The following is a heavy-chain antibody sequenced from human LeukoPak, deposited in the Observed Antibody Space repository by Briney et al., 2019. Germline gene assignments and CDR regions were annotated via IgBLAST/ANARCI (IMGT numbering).Heavy chain of an antibody. CDR1: GFTFSSYA. V-gene: IGHV3-23*01. CDR3: AKKRGYYYYMDV. J-gene: IGHJ6*03. CDR2: ISGSGGST. Sequence: PGGPLRLSCAASGFTFSSYAMSWVRQAPGKGLEWVSAISGSGGSTYYADSVKGRFTISRDNSKNTLYLQMNSLRAEDTAVYYCAKKRGYYYYMDVWGKGTTVTVSS.